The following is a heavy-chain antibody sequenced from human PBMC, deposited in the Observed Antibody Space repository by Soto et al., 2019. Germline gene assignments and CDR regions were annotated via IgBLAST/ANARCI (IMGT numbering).Heavy chain of an antibody. Sequence: QVQLVQSGAEVKKPGASMKVSCKASGYTFTSYYMHWVRQAPGQGLEWMGIIDPSGGSTSYAQKFQGRVTMTRDTSTSTVYMELSSLRSEDTAVYYCATSLGYCSGGSCYDEYGQKNYNYYQYMDVWGKGTTVTVSS. V-gene: IGHV1-46*03. CDR3: ATSLGYCSGGSCYDEYGQKNYNYYQYMDV. D-gene: IGHD2-15*01. CDR1: GYTFTSYY. CDR2: IDPSGGST. J-gene: IGHJ6*03.